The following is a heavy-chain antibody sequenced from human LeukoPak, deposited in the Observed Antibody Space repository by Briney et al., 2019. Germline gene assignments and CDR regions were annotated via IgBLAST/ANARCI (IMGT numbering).Heavy chain of an antibody. CDR3: ARKLYGSGSYYWFDY. CDR2: INSDGSST. D-gene: IGHD3-10*01. CDR1: GFPFSSYW. J-gene: IGHJ4*02. Sequence: RPGGSLRLSCAASGFPFSSYWMHWVRQAPGKGLVWVSRINSDGSSTSYADSVKGRFTISRDNAKNTLYLQTNSLRAEDTAAYYCARKLYGSGSYYWFDYWGQGTLVTVSS. V-gene: IGHV3-74*01.